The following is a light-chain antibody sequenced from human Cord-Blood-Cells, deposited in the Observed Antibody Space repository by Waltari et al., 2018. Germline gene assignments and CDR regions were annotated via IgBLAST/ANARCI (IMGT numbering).Light chain of an antibody. CDR2: LGS. Sequence: PGEPASISCRSSQSLLHSNGYNYLDWYLQKPGQSPQLLIYLGSNRASGVPDRFSGSGSGTDFTLKISRVEAEDVGVYYCMQALQTPTFGQGTKVEIK. CDR1: QSLLHSNGYNY. J-gene: IGKJ1*01. V-gene: IGKV2-28*01. CDR3: MQALQTPT.